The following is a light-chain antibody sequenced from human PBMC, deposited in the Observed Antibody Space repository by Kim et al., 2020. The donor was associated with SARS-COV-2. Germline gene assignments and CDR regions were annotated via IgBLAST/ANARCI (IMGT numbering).Light chain of an antibody. CDR3: SAYTSSNTVI. J-gene: IGLJ2*01. CDR2: DLS. CDR1: SSDVGGYDY. V-gene: IGLV2-14*03. Sequence: QSALTQPASVSGSPGQSITISCTGSSSDVGGYDYVSWYQQHPGKAPKLTIFDLSNRPSGVSNRFSGSKSGNTASLTISGLQAEDEGDYYCSAYTSSNTVIFGGGTQLTVL.